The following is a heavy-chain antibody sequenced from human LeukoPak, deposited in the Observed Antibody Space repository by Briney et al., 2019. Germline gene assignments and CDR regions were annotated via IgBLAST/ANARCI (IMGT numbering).Heavy chain of an antibody. Sequence: GASVKVSCRASGYTFTGYYMHWVRQAPGQGLEWMGIINPSGGSTSYAQKFQGRVTMTRDTSTSTVYMELSSLRSEDTAVYYCASPSYSGWYFPHWGQGTLVTVSS. J-gene: IGHJ1*01. CDR1: GYTFTGYY. V-gene: IGHV1-46*01. D-gene: IGHD6-19*01. CDR3: ASPSYSGWYFPH. CDR2: INPSGGST.